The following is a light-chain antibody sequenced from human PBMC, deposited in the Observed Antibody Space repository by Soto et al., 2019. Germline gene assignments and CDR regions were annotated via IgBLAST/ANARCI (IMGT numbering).Light chain of an antibody. V-gene: IGLV2-14*01. Sequence: QSALTQPASVSGSPGQSITISCTGSISDVGTFNYVSWYQQHPGKAPRLIIYEVYNRPSGVAFRFSGSKSGNTASLTISGLQAEDEGDYFCSSYTTSTTWLFGGGTKLTVL. CDR3: SSYTTSTTWL. J-gene: IGLJ3*02. CDR2: EVY. CDR1: ISDVGTFNY.